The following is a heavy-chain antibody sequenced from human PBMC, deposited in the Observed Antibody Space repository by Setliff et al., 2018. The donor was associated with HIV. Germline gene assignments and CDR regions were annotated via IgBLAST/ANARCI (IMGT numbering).Heavy chain of an antibody. J-gene: IGHJ3*02. Sequence: GESLKISCQASGYSFTKFWIGWVRQMPGKGLEWMGLIYPGDSDTRYSPSFQGQVTISADKSTNTLFLHLGSLKASDTAMYYCVRPKPYGSGAGSFEIWGQGTMVTVSS. CDR3: VRPKPYGSGAGSFEI. V-gene: IGHV5-51*01. CDR1: GYSFTKFW. CDR2: IYPGDSDT. D-gene: IGHD3-10*01.